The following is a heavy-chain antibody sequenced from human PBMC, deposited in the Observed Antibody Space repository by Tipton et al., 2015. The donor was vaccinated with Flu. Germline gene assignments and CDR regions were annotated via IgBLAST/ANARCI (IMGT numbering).Heavy chain of an antibody. D-gene: IGHD1-26*01. Sequence: TLSLTCTVSGGSISSYYWSWIRQPAGKGLEWIGRIYTSGSTNYNPSLKSRVTMSVDTSKNQFSLKLSSVTAADTAVYYCGWELLNYYYMDVWGKGTTVTVSS. CDR1: GGSISSYY. J-gene: IGHJ6*03. CDR2: IYTSGST. V-gene: IGHV4-4*07. CDR3: GWELLNYYYMDV.